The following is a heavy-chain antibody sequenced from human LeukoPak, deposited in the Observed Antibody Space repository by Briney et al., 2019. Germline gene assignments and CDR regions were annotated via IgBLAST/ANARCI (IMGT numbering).Heavy chain of an antibody. CDR1: GDSVSSNRAA. V-gene: IGHV6-1*01. D-gene: IGHD2/OR15-2a*01. CDR2: TYYRSKWFN. J-gene: IGHJ3*02. CDR3: ARDSDNSDAFDI. Sequence: SQTLSLTCAISGDSVSSNRAAWNWLRQSPSRGLEWLGRTYYRSKWFNHYAVSLKSRITINPDTSKNQFSLQLNSVTPEDTAVYYCARDSDNSDAFDIWGQGTMVTVSS.